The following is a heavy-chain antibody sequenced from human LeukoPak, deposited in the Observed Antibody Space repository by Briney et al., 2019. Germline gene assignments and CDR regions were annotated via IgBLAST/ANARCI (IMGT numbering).Heavy chain of an antibody. Sequence: GGSLRLSCAASGFTFSSYGMHWDRQAPGKGLEWVSAISGSGGSTYYADSVKGRFTISRDNSKNTLYLQMNSLRAEDTAVYYCAKESIAVAGTGYYFDYWGQGTLVTVSS. J-gene: IGHJ4*02. CDR3: AKESIAVAGTGYYFDY. D-gene: IGHD6-19*01. CDR2: ISGSGGST. V-gene: IGHV3-23*01. CDR1: GFTFSSYG.